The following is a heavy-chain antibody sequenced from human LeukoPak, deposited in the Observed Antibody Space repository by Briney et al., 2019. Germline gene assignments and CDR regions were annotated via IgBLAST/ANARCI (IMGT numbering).Heavy chain of an antibody. CDR3: AGRSIYDILTGYYRDY. CDR2: IKQDGSEK. Sequence: PGGSLRLSCAASGFTFSSYWMSWVRQAPGKGLEWVANIKQDGSEKYYVDSVKGRFTISRDNAKNSLYLQMNSLRAEDTAVYYCAGRSIYDILTGYYRDYWGQGTLVTVSS. D-gene: IGHD3-9*01. CDR1: GFTFSSYW. J-gene: IGHJ4*02. V-gene: IGHV3-7*01.